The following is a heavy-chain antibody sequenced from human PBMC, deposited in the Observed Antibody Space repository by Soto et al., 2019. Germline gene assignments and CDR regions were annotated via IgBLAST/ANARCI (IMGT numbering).Heavy chain of an antibody. Sequence: SETLSLTCTVSGGSISSYYWTWIRQPPGKGLEWLGYISDSGNTNYNPSLKIRVAMSIDTSKRQLSLILWSLTAADTAVYYCVRGNSGWSPYRSRLFHFYYMDVWGKGTTVTVSS. D-gene: IGHD6-19*01. V-gene: IGHV4-59*08. CDR1: GGSISSYY. CDR2: ISDSGNT. J-gene: IGHJ6*03. CDR3: VRGNSGWSPYRSRLFHFYYMDV.